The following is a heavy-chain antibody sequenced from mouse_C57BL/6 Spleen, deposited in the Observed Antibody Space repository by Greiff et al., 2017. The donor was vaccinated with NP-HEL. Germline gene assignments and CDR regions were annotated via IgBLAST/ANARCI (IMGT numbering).Heavy chain of an antibody. D-gene: IGHD1-1*01. Sequence: VQLQQPGAELVKPGASVKLSCKASGYTFTSYWMHWVKPRPGQGLEWIGMIHPNSGSTNYNEKFKSKATLTVDKSSSTAYMQLSSLTSEDSAVYYCAWYYGSSYGGFAYWGQGTLVTVSA. J-gene: IGHJ3*01. CDR1: GYTFTSYW. V-gene: IGHV1-64*01. CDR2: IHPNSGST. CDR3: AWYYGSSYGGFAY.